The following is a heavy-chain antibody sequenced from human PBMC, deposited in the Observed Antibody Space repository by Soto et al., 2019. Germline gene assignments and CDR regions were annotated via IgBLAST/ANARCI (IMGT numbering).Heavy chain of an antibody. V-gene: IGHV3-53*01. J-gene: IGHJ6*02. CDR1: GFTVTRNT. CDR3: ARLATEGGMDV. Sequence: EVQLVESGGGLIRPGGSLKPPVQASGFTVTRNTWTWVRQAPGKGLEWVSIVYKEGSTSSADSVAGRLTTSRDNSKNTMYVQMNNLRAEDTAVYYCARLATEGGMDVWGQGTTVTVSS. D-gene: IGHD1-1*01. CDR2: VYKEGST.